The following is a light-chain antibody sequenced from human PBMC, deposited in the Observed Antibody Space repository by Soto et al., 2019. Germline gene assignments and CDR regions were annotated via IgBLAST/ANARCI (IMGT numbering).Light chain of an antibody. CDR1: QSVSSSY. J-gene: IGKJ1*01. CDR3: QHYGVSPRT. CDR2: GAS. Sequence: MVTQYSDTLSLTPGERATLSCRASQSVSSSYLAWYQQRPGQAPRLLIYGASSRATGIPDRFSGTGSGTDFSLTISRLEPEDFAVYYCQHYGVSPRTFGECTMA. V-gene: IGKV3-20*01.